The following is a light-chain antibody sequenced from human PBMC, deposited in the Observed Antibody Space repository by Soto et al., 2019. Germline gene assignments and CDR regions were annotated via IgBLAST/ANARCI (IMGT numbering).Light chain of an antibody. CDR1: QSISSTF. CDR3: QQYESSWT. Sequence: EIVLTQSPGTLSLSPGEGATLSCRASQSISSTFLAWYQHKPGQAPRVLIYGASRRAAGIPDRFSGSGSGTDFTLTIGILEPEDFAVYYCQQYESSWTFGQGTKVEMK. CDR2: GAS. J-gene: IGKJ1*01. V-gene: IGKV3-20*01.